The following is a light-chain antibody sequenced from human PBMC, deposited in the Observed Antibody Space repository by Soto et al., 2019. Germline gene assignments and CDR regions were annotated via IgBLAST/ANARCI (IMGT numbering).Light chain of an antibody. V-gene: IGKV1-39*01. CDR3: QQSYSTPH. J-gene: IGKJ3*01. CDR1: QSISSY. CDR2: AAS. Sequence: DIQMTQSPSSLSASVGDRVTITCRASQSISSYLNWYQQKPGKAPKLLIYAASSLQSGVPSRFSCSGSGTDFTLTISSLQPEDIATYYCQQSYSTPHFGPGTKVDIK.